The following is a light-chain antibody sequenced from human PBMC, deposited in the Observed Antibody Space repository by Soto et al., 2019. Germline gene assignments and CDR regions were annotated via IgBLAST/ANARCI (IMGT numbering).Light chain of an antibody. J-gene: IGKJ5*01. Sequence: DIQINHSPTTLSASLGYIFTITFRSSQSISRWLTWYQQKPGKAPKLLIYEASSLESGVPSRFSGSGSGTEFTLTIGGLQPDDFATYYCQQFNSYPITFGQGTRLEIK. CDR3: QQFNSYPIT. CDR1: QSISRW. CDR2: EAS. V-gene: IGKV1-5*01.